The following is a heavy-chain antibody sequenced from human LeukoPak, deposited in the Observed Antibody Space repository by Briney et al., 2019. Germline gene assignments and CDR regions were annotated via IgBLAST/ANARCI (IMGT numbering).Heavy chain of an antibody. D-gene: IGHD3-22*01. CDR1: GFTFDDYA. CDR3: AKGTSSALTGYFQH. CDR2: ISWNSGSI. J-gene: IGHJ1*01. V-gene: IGHV3-9*01. Sequence: PGGSLRLSCAASGFTFDDYAMHWVRQAPGKGLEWVSGISWNSGSIGYADSVKGRFTISRDNAKNSLYLQMNSLRAEDTALYYCAKGTSSALTGYFQHWGQGTLVTVP.